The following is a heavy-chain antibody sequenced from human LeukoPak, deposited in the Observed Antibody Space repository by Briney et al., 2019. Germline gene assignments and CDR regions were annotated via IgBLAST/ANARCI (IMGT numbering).Heavy chain of an antibody. D-gene: IGHD6-13*01. V-gene: IGHV3-21*01. CDR2: ISPDSGYI. J-gene: IGHJ4*02. CDR1: GFTFTSHS. CDR3: APFSAVTHYYFDY. Sequence: VGSLRLSCAASGFTFTSHSLMWVRQAPGKGLEWVSSISPDSGYIYYADSVKGRFTISRDNAENSLFLQMNSLGAEDTAVYYCAPFSAVTHYYFDYWGQGTLVTVSS.